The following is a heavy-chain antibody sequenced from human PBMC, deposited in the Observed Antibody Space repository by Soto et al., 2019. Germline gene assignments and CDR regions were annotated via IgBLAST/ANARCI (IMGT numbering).Heavy chain of an antibody. V-gene: IGHV4-30-4*01. CDR1: GGSISSGDYY. J-gene: IGHJ5*02. Sequence: QVQLQESGPGLVKPSQTLSLTCTVSGGSISSGDYYWSWIRQPPGKGLEWIGYIYYSGSTYYNPSLKSRVTISVDTSKNQFSLKLSSVTAADTAVYYCARGEGYDFWGGWFDPWGQGTLVTVSS. D-gene: IGHD3-3*01. CDR2: IYYSGST. CDR3: ARGEGYDFWGGWFDP.